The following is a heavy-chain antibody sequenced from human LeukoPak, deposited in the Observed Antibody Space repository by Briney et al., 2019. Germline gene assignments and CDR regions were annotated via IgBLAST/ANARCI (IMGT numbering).Heavy chain of an antibody. D-gene: IGHD4-17*01. CDR3: ASTLLNFYGDYVRFDY. V-gene: IGHV3-7*01. Sequence: QPGGSLRLSCAASGLTFSSYWMTWVRQAPGKGLEWVANIKQDGSEKYYVDSVKGRFTISRDNAKNSLYLQMNSLRAEDTAVYYCASTLLNFYGDYVRFDYWGQGTLVTVSS. CDR1: GLTFSSYW. CDR2: IKQDGSEK. J-gene: IGHJ4*02.